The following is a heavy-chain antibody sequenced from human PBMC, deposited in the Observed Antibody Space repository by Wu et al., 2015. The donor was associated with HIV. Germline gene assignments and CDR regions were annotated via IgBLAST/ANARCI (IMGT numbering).Heavy chain of an antibody. D-gene: IGHD3-22*01. Sequence: QVQLVQSGAEVKKPGSSVKVSCKASGGTFGSYALNWVRQAPGQGLEWMGRIIPMFDLTFYAPKFRGRVTITADESTGTAYMEVNSLRSEDTAIYYCATVYDTRGSSPGEWYLDLWGRGTWSLSPQ. CDR3: ATVYDTRGSSPGEWYLDL. CDR2: IIPMFDLT. J-gene: IGHJ2*01. V-gene: IGHV1-69*18. CDR1: GGTFGSYA.